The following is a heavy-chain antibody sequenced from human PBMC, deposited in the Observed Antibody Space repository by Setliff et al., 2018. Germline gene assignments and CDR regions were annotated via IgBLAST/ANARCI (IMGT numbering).Heavy chain of an antibody. J-gene: IGHJ3*01. V-gene: IGHV4-39*01. D-gene: IGHD3-16*01. Sequence: SETLSLTCTVSGGSIRSSYYYWGWIRQPPGKGLEWIGSIYYNGSTHFNPSLKSRVAISVDTSKNLLSLRVNSVPATDTAVYYCARPLEESFGGVRDSDAFDVWGQGTMVTVSS. CDR1: GGSIRSSYYY. CDR3: ARPLEESFGGVRDSDAFDV. CDR2: IYYNGST.